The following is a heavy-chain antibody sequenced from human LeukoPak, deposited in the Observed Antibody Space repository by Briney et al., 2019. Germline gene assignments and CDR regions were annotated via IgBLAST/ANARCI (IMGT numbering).Heavy chain of an antibody. V-gene: IGHV1-69*13. CDR2: IIPIFGTA. J-gene: IGHJ6*02. Sequence: SVKVSCKASGGTFSSYAISWVRQAPGQGLEWMGGIIPIFGTANYAQKFQGRVTITADESTSTAYMELSSLRSEDTAVYYCARGVVVVAATGAYYYGIDVWGQGTTVTVSS. D-gene: IGHD2-15*01. CDR3: ARGVVVVAATGAYYYGIDV. CDR1: GGTFSSYA.